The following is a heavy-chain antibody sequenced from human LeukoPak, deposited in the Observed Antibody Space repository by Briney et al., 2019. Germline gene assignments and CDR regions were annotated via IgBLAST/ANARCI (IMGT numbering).Heavy chain of an antibody. D-gene: IGHD6-13*01. CDR2: IYYSGST. CDR3: AGGKPAAGYGMDV. Sequence: PSETLSLTCTVSGGSISSYYWSWIRQPPGKGLEWIGYIYYSGSTNYNPSLKSRVNIPVDTSKNQFSLKLGSVTAADTGVYYCAGGKPAAGYGMDVWGQGTTVTVSS. V-gene: IGHV4-59*01. CDR1: GGSISSYY. J-gene: IGHJ6*02.